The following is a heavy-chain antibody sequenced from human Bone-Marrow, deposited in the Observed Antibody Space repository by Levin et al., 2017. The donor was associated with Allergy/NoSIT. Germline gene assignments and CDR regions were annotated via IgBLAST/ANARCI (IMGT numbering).Heavy chain of an antibody. V-gene: IGHV3-30*04. Sequence: GGSLRLSCAASGFTFNSYTMHWVPQAPGKGLEWVAVISYDGGYKYYADSVKGRFTISRDNSKNTLYLQMNSLRLEETAVYYCAREWLRRIEDYWGQGTLVTVSS. CDR2: ISYDGGYK. J-gene: IGHJ4*02. CDR3: AREWLRRIEDY. D-gene: IGHD5-12*01. CDR1: GFTFNSYT.